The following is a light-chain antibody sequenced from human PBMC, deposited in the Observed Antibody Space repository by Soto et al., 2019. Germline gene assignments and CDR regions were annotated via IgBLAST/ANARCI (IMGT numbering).Light chain of an antibody. CDR2: EAT. J-gene: IGLJ3*02. CDR3: CAYVGSGTVV. Sequence: QSVLTQPASVSGSPEQSITISCTGTSSDVGSYNLVSWYQQHPGKAPKVMIYEATKRPSGVSNRFSGSKSGNTASLTISGLQAEDEADYYCCAYVGSGTVVFGGGTQLTVL. V-gene: IGLV2-23*01. CDR1: SSDVGSYNL.